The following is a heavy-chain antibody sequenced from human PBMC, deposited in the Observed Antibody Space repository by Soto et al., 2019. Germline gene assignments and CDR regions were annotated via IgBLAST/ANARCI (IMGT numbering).Heavy chain of an antibody. CDR2: IYHSGST. V-gene: IGHV4-30-2*01. J-gene: IGHJ4*02. D-gene: IGHD3-22*01. CDR1: GGSISSGGYS. CDR3: ARGDNDSSGYYLGY. Sequence: SETLSLTCAVSGGSISSGGYSWSWIRQPPGKGLEWIGYIYHSGSTYYNPSLKSRVTISVDRSKNQFSLKLSSVTAADTAVYYCARGDNDSSGYYLGYWGQGTLVTVSS.